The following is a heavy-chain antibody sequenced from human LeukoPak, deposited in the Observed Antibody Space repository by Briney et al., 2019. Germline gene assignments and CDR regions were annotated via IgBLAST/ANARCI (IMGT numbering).Heavy chain of an antibody. CDR2: IYPGDSDT. CDR1: RYSFTSYW. D-gene: IGHD3-10*01. CDR3: ARQITMVRGVNNWFDP. J-gene: IGHJ5*02. Sequence: GESLRISCKGSRYSFTSYWIGWVRQMPGKGPEWMGIIYPGDSDTRYSPSFQGQVTISADKSISTAYLRWSSLKASDTAMYYCARQITMVRGVNNWFDPWGQGTLVTVSS. V-gene: IGHV5-51*01.